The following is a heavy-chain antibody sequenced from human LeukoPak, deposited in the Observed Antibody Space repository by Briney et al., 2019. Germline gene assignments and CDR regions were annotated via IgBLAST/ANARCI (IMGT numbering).Heavy chain of an antibody. V-gene: IGHV3-23*01. CDR2: IGGGGCCA. CDR1: GFTFSSYA. D-gene: IGHD4-23*01. Sequence: GGSLRLSCAASGFTFSSYAMTWVRQAPGKGLEWLSAIGGGGCCASYPDSVKGRFTISRDNSKNTLYPQMNSLRVEDTAVYYCAKRVTTVEPSVVDVWGQGTAVTVSS. CDR3: AKRVTTVEPSVVDV. J-gene: IGHJ6*02.